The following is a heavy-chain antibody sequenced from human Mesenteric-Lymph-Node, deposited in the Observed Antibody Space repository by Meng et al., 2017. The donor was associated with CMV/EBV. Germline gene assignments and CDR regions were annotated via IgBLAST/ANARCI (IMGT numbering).Heavy chain of an antibody. D-gene: IGHD4-23*01. CDR2: IRYDGSNK. J-gene: IGHJ4*02. CDR1: GFTFSSYG. Sequence: GESLKISCAASGFTFSSYGMHWVRQAPGKGLEWVAFIRYDGSNKYYADSVKGRFTISRDNAKNSLYLQMNSLRAEDTALYYCAKANNDYGGNSFFDYWGQGTLVTVSS. CDR3: AKANNDYGGNSFFDY. V-gene: IGHV3-30*02.